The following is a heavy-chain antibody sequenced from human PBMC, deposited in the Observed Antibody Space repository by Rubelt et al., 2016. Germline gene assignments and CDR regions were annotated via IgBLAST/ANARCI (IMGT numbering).Heavy chain of an antibody. CDR2: IDAGNGNT. D-gene: IGHD5-24*01. V-gene: IGHV1-3*01. Sequence: QVQLVQSGAEVKKPGASVKVSCKASGYTFTSFAIHWVRQAPGQRLEWMGWIDAGNGNTKYSQNFQDRVTITRDTSATTGYMDLCSLRSEDTAVYYCARGNGYNVDYWGQGTLVTVSS. CDR3: ARGNGYNVDY. J-gene: IGHJ4*02. CDR1: GYTFTSFA.